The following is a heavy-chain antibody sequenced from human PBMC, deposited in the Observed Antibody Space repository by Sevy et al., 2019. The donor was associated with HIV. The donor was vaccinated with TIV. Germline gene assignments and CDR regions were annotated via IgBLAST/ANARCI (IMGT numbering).Heavy chain of an antibody. D-gene: IGHD2-2*01. CDR3: AKVLSFSPRSIPAAVLDY. J-gene: IGHJ4*02. V-gene: IGHV3-23*01. CDR2: IGGDGDIT. Sequence: GGSLRLSCAASGFTFSNYGMNWVRQAPGVGLEWVATIGGDGDITHYADSVKGRFTISRDNFKNTLDLQLNNLRGDDTAIYFCAKVLSFSPRSIPAAVLDYWGRGTLVTVSS. CDR1: GFTFSNYG.